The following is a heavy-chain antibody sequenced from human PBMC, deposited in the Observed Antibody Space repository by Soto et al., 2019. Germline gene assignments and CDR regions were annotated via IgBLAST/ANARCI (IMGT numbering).Heavy chain of an antibody. J-gene: IGHJ4*02. Sequence: ASVKVSCKASGYTFTSYYMHWVRQAPGQGLEWMGIINPSGGSTSYAQKFQGRVTMTRDTSTSTVYMELSSLRSEDTAEYYCARSGTAAEWFDYWGQGTLVTVSS. V-gene: IGHV1-46*01. CDR3: ARSGTAAEWFDY. CDR1: GYTFTSYY. D-gene: IGHD6-13*01. CDR2: INPSGGST.